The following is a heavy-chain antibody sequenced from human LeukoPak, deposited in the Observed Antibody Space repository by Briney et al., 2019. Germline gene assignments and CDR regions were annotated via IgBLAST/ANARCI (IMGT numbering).Heavy chain of an antibody. J-gene: IGHJ4*02. D-gene: IGHD2-2*02. CDR3: ARDIPTHFDY. CDR2: ISSSSTTI. Sequence: AGGSLRLSCAASGFTFSTSGMNWVRQAPGKGLEWVSYISSSSTTIYYADSVKGRFTISRDNAKNSLYLQMNSLRDEDTSVYYCARDIPTHFDYWGQGALVTVSS. V-gene: IGHV3-48*02. CDR1: GFTFSTSG.